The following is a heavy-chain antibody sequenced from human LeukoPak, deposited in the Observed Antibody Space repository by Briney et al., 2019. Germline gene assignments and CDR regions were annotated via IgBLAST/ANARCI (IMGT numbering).Heavy chain of an antibody. CDR1: GFIFSSYS. Sequence: GGSLRLSCAASGFIFSSYSMNWVRQAPGKGLEWVSSIFPSGGEIHYADSVRGRFTISRDNSKSTLSLQMNSLRAEDTAIYYCATYRQVLLPFESWGQGTLVTVSS. CDR2: IFPSGGEI. V-gene: IGHV3-21*04. J-gene: IGHJ4*02. CDR3: ATYRQVLLPFES. D-gene: IGHD2-8*02.